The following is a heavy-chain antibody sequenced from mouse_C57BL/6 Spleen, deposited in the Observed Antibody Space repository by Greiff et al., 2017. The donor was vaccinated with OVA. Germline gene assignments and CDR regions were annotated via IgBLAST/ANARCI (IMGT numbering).Heavy chain of an antibody. J-gene: IGHJ4*01. D-gene: IGHD1-1*01. Sequence: LLESGAELARPGASVKLSCKASGYTFTSYGISWVKQRTGQGLEWIGEIYPRSGNTYYNEKFKGKATLTADKSSSTAYMELRSLTSEDSAVYFCAGGYGSSYDAMDYWGQGTSVTVSS. V-gene: IGHV1-81*01. CDR3: AGGYGSSYDAMDY. CDR1: GYTFTSYG. CDR2: IYPRSGNT.